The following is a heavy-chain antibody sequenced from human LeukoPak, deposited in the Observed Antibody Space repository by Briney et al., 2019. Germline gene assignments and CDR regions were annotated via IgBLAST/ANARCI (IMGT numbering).Heavy chain of an antibody. Sequence: PGGSLRLSCVASGFSFSNNGMHWVRQAPGRGLEWLGFLSFDESQEYYAESVKGRFTISRDNSRKTVYLQMNSLRGDDTGVYYCTRGEEGWYFDVWGRGTMVTVSS. J-gene: IGHJ2*01. V-gene: IGHV3-33*01. CDR2: LSFDESQE. CDR1: GFSFSNNG. CDR3: TRGEEGWYFDV.